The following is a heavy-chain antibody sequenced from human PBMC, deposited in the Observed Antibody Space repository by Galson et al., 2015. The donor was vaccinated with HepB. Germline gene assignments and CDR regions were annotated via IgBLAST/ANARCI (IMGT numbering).Heavy chain of an antibody. D-gene: IGHD3-10*01. Sequence: SVKVSCKASGYTFTGYYIQWLRQAPGQGLEWIGRINPHRGDTNFAQKFQGSVTMTRDTSISTVCMELSSLRSDDTAVYYCARDWDYEGYWYGSGSLDSWGQGTPVTVSS. CDR2: INPHRGDT. CDR3: ARDWDYEGYWYGSGSLDS. CDR1: GYTFTGYY. V-gene: IGHV1-2*04. J-gene: IGHJ4*02.